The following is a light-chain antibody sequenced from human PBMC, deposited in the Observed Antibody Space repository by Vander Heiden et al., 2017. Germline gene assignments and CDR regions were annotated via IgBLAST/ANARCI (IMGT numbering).Light chain of an antibody. CDR2: DAS. CDR3: QQRSNWPLT. V-gene: IGKV3-11*01. CDR1: QSLSSY. J-gene: IGKJ4*01. Sequence: EIVLTQSPATLSLSPGERATLSCRASQSLSSYLAWYQQKPGQAPRLLIFDASNRATGIPARFSGSGSGTDFTITISSLEPEDFALYHCQQRSNWPLTFGGGTKVEIK.